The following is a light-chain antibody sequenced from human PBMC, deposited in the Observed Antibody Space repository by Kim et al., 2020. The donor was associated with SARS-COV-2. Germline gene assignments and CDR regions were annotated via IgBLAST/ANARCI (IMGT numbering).Light chain of an antibody. CDR2: GNS. CDR3: QSYDSSLSGRV. J-gene: IGLJ1*01. CDR1: SSNIGAGYD. V-gene: IGLV1-40*01. Sequence: SVLTQPPSVSGAPGQRVTISCTGSSSNIGAGYDVHWYQQLPGTAPKLLIYGNSNRPSGVPDRFSGSKSGTSASLAITGLQAEDEADYYCQSYDSSLSGRVFGTGTKGTVL.